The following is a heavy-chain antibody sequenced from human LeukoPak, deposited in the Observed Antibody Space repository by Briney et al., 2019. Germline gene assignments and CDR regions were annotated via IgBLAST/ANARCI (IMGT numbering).Heavy chain of an antibody. CDR2: IYYSAST. Sequence: SQTLSLTCTVSGGSISSGGYYWSWIRQHPGKGVEWIGYIYYSASTYYNPSLKSRVTISVDTSKNQFSLKLSSVTAADTAVYYCARNAGGSSGPWGQGTLVTVSS. J-gene: IGHJ5*02. V-gene: IGHV4-31*03. D-gene: IGHD3-22*01. CDR3: ARNAGGSSGP. CDR1: GGSISSGGYY.